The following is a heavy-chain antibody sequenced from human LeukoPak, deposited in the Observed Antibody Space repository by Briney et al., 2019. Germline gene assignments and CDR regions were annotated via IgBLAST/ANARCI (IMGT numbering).Heavy chain of an antibody. CDR1: GVSFSGYY. CDR2: INHSGST. J-gene: IGHJ5*02. CDR3: AREGSYVWGSSRSFDP. D-gene: IGHD3-16*02. Sequence: SETLSLTCAVYGVSFSGYYWSWIRQPPGKGLEWIGEINHSGSTNYNPSLKSRVTISVDTSKNQFSLNLSSVTAADTAVYYCAREGSYVWGSSRSFDPWGQGTLVTVSS. V-gene: IGHV4-34*01.